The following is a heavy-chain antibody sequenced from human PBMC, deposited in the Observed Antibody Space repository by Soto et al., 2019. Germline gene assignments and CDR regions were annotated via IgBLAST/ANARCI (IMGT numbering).Heavy chain of an antibody. J-gene: IGHJ5*02. D-gene: IGHD3-3*01. V-gene: IGHV3-23*01. Sequence: PGGSLRLSCAASGITFGNYGMTWVRQAPGKGLEWVSSISGRGGRTHYADSVKGRFTISRDNSKNTLYLQMNSLRADDTAIYYCANGSLDFWSHPYPATNWFDPWGQGTLVTVSS. CDR2: ISGRGGRT. CDR3: ANGSLDFWSHPYPATNWFDP. CDR1: GITFGNYG.